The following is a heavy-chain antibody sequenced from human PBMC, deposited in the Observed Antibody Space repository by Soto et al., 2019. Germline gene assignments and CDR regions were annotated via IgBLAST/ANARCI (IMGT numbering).Heavy chain of an antibody. Sequence: GESLKISCNGSGYSFTSYWIGWVRQMPGKGLEWMGIIYPGDSDTRYSPSFQGQVTISADKSISTAYLQWSSLKASDTAMYYCASSASYCGGDCYAFDIWGQGTMVTVS. J-gene: IGHJ3*02. D-gene: IGHD2-21*02. CDR1: GYSFTSYW. CDR3: ASSASYCGGDCYAFDI. CDR2: IYPGDSDT. V-gene: IGHV5-51*01.